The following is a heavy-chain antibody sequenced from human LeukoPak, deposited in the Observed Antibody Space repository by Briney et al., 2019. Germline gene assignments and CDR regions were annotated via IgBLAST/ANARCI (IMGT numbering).Heavy chain of an antibody. CDR3: GRQGGGDGYNLGNAYDI. J-gene: IGHJ3*02. CDR1: GGSISSSSYY. CDR2: IYYRGST. V-gene: IGHV4-39*01. Sequence: SETLSLTCTVSGGSISSSSYYWGWIRQPPGKGLEWIGSIYYRGSTYYKPSLKSRVTISIDTSKNQFSLKLSSVTAADTAVYYCGRQGGGDGYNLGNAYDIWGQGTMVTVSS. D-gene: IGHD5-24*01.